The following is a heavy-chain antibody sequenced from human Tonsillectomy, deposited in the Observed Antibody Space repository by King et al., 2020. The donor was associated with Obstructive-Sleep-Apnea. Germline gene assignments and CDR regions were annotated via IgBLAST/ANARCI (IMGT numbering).Heavy chain of an antibody. CDR2: IYYSGST. D-gene: IGHD6-19*01. V-gene: IGHV4-59*08. CDR3: ARHAGKPMFPIAVAGIDAFDI. Sequence: VQLQESGPGLVKPSETLSLTCTVSGGSISSYYWSWIRQPPGKGLEWIGYIYYSGSTNYNPSLKSRVTISVATPKNQFSLKLSSVTAADTAVYYCARHAGKPMFPIAVAGIDAFDIWGQGTMVTVSS. CDR1: GGSISSYY. J-gene: IGHJ3*02.